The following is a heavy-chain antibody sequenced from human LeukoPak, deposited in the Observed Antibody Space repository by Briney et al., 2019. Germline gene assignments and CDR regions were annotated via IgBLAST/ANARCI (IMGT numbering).Heavy chain of an antibody. D-gene: IGHD1-26*01. CDR2: IYYTGST. Sequence: SETLSLTCTVSGGSISSSGYYWVWIRQPPGKGLEWIGSIYYTGSTYYNPSLRSRFTISVDTSKNQFSLKLTSVTAADTAVYFCARVLSGSYYLDYWGRGALVTVSS. CDR1: GGSISSSGYY. CDR3: ARVLSGSYYLDY. V-gene: IGHV4-39*01. J-gene: IGHJ4*02.